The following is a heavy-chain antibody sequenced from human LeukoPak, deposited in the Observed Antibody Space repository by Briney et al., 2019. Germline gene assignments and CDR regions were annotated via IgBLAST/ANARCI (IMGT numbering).Heavy chain of an antibody. CDR1: GYTFTSYG. D-gene: IGHD3-10*01. CDR3: ATSAVGYGSGNWFDP. CDR2: ISAYNGNT. Sequence: ASVKVSCKASGYTFTSYGISWVRQAPGQGLELVGWISAYNGNTNYAQKLQGGVTMTTDTSTSTAYMELRSLRSDDTAVYYCATSAVGYGSGNWFDPWGQGTLVTVSS. V-gene: IGHV1-18*01. J-gene: IGHJ5*02.